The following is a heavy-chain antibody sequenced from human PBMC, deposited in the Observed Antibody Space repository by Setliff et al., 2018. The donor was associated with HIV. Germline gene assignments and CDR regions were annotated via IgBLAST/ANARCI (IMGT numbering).Heavy chain of an antibody. Sequence: RLSCAASEFTYNKYWMSWVRQAPGKGLEWVANIKEDGSEKYYVDSVKGRFTISRDNAKNSLYLQMNSLRAEDTAVYYCARDRDGATMVRGVIIRGGFDYWGQGTLVTVSS. J-gene: IGHJ4*02. CDR2: IKEDGSEK. CDR3: ARDRDGATMVRGVIIRGGFDY. D-gene: IGHD3-10*01. CDR1: EFTYNKYW. V-gene: IGHV3-7*01.